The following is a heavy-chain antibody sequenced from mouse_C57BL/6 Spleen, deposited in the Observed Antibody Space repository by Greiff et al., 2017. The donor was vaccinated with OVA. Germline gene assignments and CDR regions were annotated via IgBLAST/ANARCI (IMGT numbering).Heavy chain of an antibody. J-gene: IGHJ3*01. D-gene: IGHD2-1*01. CDR2: IRLKSDNYAT. CDR1: GFTFSNYW. V-gene: IGHV6-3*01. Sequence: EVKVEESGGGLVQPGGSMKLSCVASGFTFSNYWMNWVRQSPAKGLEWVAQIRLKSDNYATHYAESVKGRFTISRDDSKSSVYLQMNNLRAEDTGIYYCTGAIYYGPWFAYWGQGTLVTVSA. CDR3: TGAIYYGPWFAY.